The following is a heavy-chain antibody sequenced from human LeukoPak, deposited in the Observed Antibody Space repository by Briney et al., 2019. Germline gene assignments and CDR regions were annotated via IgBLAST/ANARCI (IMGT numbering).Heavy chain of an antibody. CDR2: ISNYNGDT. D-gene: IGHD3-22*01. CDR3: ATDRVYDSSGDEVGAFDI. V-gene: IGHV1-18*01. Sequence: ASVKVSCKASGYTFNSYGFSWVRQAPGQGLEWVGWISNYNGDTRYAQKFQGRVTMTTDTSTRTSNMELSSLRSEDTAVYYCATDRVYDSSGDEVGAFDIWGQGTMVTVSS. CDR1: GYTFNSYG. J-gene: IGHJ3*02.